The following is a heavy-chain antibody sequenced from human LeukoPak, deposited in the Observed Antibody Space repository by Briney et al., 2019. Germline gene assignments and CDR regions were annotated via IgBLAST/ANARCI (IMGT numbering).Heavy chain of an antibody. V-gene: IGHV3-53*01. CDR2: IYSGGST. CDR1: GFTVSSNY. Sequence: GGSLRLSCAASGFTVSSNYMSWVRQAPGKGLEWVSVIYSGGSTYYADSVKGRFTISRDNSKNTLFLQMNSLRADDTAVYYCAGEGLIAAAGTIGPFDYWGQGTLVTVSS. CDR3: AGEGLIAAAGTIGPFDY. D-gene: IGHD6-13*01. J-gene: IGHJ4*02.